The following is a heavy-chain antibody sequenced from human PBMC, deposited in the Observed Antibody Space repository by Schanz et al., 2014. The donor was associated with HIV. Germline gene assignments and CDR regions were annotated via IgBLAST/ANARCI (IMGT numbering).Heavy chain of an antibody. CDR1: GFSFSDYW. Sequence: VQLVESGGGVVQPGRSLRLSCAASGFSFSDYWMHWVRQVPGKGLLWVSRMNNDVSSRLYADSVKGRFTISRDNAKNTLYLQMNSLRGEDTAVYHCAKVGPRDYYDSSGYYYDYWGQGTLVTVSS. D-gene: IGHD3-22*01. J-gene: IGHJ4*02. V-gene: IGHV3-74*01. CDR2: MNNDVSSR. CDR3: AKVGPRDYYDSSGYYYDY.